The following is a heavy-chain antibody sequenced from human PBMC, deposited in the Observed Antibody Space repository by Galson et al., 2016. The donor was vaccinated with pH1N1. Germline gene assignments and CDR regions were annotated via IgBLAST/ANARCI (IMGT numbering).Heavy chain of an antibody. D-gene: IGHD3-16*01. CDR2: IYWDDGK. J-gene: IGHJ3*01. CDR3: AHREVMITNAFDF. CDR1: GFSVSSSGMG. V-gene: IGHV2-5*02. Sequence: PALVKPTQTLTLTCNFSGFSVSSSGMGVGWIRQPPGKALEWLAVIYWDDGKRYSPSLKSRLTITKDTSKNQVVLKMTNMDPADTATYYCAHREVMITNAFDFWGQGTMVTVSS.